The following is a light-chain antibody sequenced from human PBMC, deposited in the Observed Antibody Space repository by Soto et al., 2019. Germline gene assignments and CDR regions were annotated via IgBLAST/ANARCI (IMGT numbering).Light chain of an antibody. J-gene: IGKJ2*01. Sequence: DIQMTQSPPSLAASVGDRVTITCQASQDLTNYLNWYQQKPGEAPKLLIYDTITLEEGVPSRFSAGGSGTDFTFTINGLQPEDAAIHSCQQYVNLPYPFGQGTKLEIK. V-gene: IGKV1-33*01. CDR3: QQYVNLPYP. CDR1: QDLTNY. CDR2: DTI.